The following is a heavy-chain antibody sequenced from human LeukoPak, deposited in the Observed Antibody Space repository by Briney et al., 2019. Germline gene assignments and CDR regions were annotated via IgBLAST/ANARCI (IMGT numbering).Heavy chain of an antibody. CDR2: INHSGST. D-gene: IGHD3-16*02. Sequence: SETLSLTCAVYGGSFSGYYWSWIRQPPGKGLEWIGEINHSGSTNYNPSLKSRVTISVDTSKNQFSLKLSSVTAADTAVYYCANRKPFDYWGQGTLVTASS. V-gene: IGHV4-34*01. CDR1: GGSFSGYY. J-gene: IGHJ4*02. CDR3: ANRKPFDY.